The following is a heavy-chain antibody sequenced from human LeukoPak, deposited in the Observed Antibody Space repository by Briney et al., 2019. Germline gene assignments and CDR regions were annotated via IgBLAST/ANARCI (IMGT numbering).Heavy chain of an antibody. D-gene: IGHD3-3*01. CDR2: INTDGSST. CDR3: AKDLDGLYYDFWSGYAQSDY. CDR1: GFTFSNYW. J-gene: IGHJ4*02. Sequence: GGSLRLSCAASGFTFSNYWMHWVRQAPGKGLVWVSRINTDGSSTNYADSVKGRFTISRDNSKNTLYLQMNSLRAEDTAVYYCAKDLDGLYYDFWSGYAQSDYWGQGTLVTVSS. V-gene: IGHV3-74*01.